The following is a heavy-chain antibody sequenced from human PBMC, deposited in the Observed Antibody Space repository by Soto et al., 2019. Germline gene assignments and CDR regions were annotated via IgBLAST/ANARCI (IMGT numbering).Heavy chain of an antibody. D-gene: IGHD5-12*01. CDR1: GFTVSSNY. Sequence: EVQLVESGGGLIQPGGSLRLSCAASGFTVSSNYMSWVRQAPGKGLEWVSVIYSGGSTYYADSVKGRFTISRDNSKNTLYLQMNSRRAEDTAVYYCAREMATILSGAGGMDVWGQGTTVTVSS. CDR3: AREMATILSGAGGMDV. CDR2: IYSGGST. J-gene: IGHJ6*02. V-gene: IGHV3-53*01.